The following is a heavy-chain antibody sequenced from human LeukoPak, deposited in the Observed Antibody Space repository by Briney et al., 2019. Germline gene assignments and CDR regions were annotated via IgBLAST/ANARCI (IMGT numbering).Heavy chain of an antibody. CDR3: ARHLGAGGSGVDY. CDR1: GFNFSGSA. Sequence: GGSLRLSCTASGFNFSGSAMHWVRQASGKGLEWIGRIRNKANNYATAYVASVKGRFTISRDDSKNTAYLQMNSLKIEDTAVYYCARHLGAGGSGVDYWGQGTLVTVSP. J-gene: IGHJ4*02. CDR2: IRNKANNYAT. V-gene: IGHV3-73*01. D-gene: IGHD1-26*01.